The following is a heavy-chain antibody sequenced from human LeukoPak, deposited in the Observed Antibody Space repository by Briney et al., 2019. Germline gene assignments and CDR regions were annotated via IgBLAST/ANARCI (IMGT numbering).Heavy chain of an antibody. CDR1: GFALSIYW. J-gene: IGHJ4*02. CDR2: IKKDGSEK. D-gene: IGHD3-10*01. V-gene: IGHV3-7*05. CDR3: ARDAGSGSLFDY. Sequence: GGSLRLSRAASGFALSIYWMSWVRQAPGKGLEWVANIKKDGSEKYYVDSVKGRFTISRDNAKNSLYLQMNSLRAEDTAMYYCARDAGSGSLFDYWGQGTLVTVSS.